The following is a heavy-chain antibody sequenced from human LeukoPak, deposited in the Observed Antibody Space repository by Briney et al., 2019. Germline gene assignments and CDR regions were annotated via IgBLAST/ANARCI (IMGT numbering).Heavy chain of an antibody. CDR1: GGSFSGYY. Sequence: SETLSLTCAVYGGSFSGYYWCWIRQPPGKGLEWIGEINHSGSTNYNPSLKSRVTISVDTSKNQFSLKLSSVTAADTAVYYCARFAEGVGRYCSSTSCYRRYYFDYWGQGTLVTVSS. D-gene: IGHD2-2*02. V-gene: IGHV4-34*01. CDR3: ARFAEGVGRYCSSTSCYRRYYFDY. CDR2: INHSGST. J-gene: IGHJ4*02.